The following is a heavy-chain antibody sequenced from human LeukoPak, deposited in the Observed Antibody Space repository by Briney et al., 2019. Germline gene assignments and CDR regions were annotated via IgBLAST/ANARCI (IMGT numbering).Heavy chain of an antibody. V-gene: IGHV3-66*01. CDR1: GFTVSSNY. Sequence: PGGPLRLSCAASGFTVSSNYMSWVRQAPGKGLEWVSVIYSGGSTYYADSVKGRFTISRDNSNNTLYLQMNSLRVEDTAVYYCAREYNWNAQYDSWGQGTLVTVSS. CDR3: AREYNWNAQYDS. D-gene: IGHD1-1*01. J-gene: IGHJ4*02. CDR2: IYSGGST.